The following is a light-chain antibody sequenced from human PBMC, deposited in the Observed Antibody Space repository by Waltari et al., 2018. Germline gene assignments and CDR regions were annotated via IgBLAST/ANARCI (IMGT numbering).Light chain of an antibody. CDR3: CSYAGNYVWV. CDR1: SRDIGRHNC. Sequence: QSALTQPAAVSASPGQSVTTSCSGASRDIGRHNCVSWYQHHPGNAPKLVISDVSKRPSGVSDRFSGSKSGDTASLTISGLQFEDEADYYCCSYAGNYVWVFGGGTRLTVL. V-gene: IGLV2-23*02. J-gene: IGLJ3*02. CDR2: DVS.